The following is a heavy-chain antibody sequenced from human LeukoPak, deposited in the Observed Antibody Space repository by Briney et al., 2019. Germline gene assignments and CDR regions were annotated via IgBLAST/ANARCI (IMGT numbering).Heavy chain of an antibody. Sequence: SETLSLTCTVSGGSISSYYWSWIRQPPGKGLEWIGYIYYSGSTNYNPSLKSRVTISVDTSKNQFSLKLSSVTAADTAVYYCARVRYFEYWFDPWGQGTLVTVSS. CDR1: GGSISSYY. D-gene: IGHD3-9*01. CDR3: ARVRYFEYWFDP. CDR2: IYYSGST. V-gene: IGHV4-59*01. J-gene: IGHJ5*02.